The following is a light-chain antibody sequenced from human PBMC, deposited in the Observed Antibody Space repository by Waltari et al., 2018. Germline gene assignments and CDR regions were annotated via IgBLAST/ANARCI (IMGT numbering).Light chain of an antibody. Sequence: EIVLTQSPGTQSLSPGERATLSCRASQSVGSNFLAWYQQKPGQAPRLVIFDASNRATGIPDRFSGSGSGTDFTLTISRLEPEDFAMYYCLHYHDSPHTFGPGTTVDIK. CDR3: LHYHDSPHT. CDR1: QSVGSNF. V-gene: IGKV3-20*01. CDR2: DAS. J-gene: IGKJ3*01.